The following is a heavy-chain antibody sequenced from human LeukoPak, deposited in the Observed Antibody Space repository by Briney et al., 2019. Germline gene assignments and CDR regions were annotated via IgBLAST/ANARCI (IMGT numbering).Heavy chain of an antibody. Sequence: GGSLRLSCAASGFTFSSYAMTWVRQAPGKGLEWVSIISGSGGRTYYADSVKGRFTISRDNSKNTLYLQMNSLRGEDTAVYYCAKGGAVPGRDYWGQGTLVTVSS. V-gene: IGHV3-23*01. CDR2: ISGSGGRT. CDR1: GFTFSSYA. CDR3: AKGGAVPGRDY. J-gene: IGHJ4*02. D-gene: IGHD6-19*01.